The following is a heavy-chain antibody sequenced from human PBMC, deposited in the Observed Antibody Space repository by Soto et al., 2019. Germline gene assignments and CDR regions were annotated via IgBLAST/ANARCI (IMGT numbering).Heavy chain of an antibody. V-gene: IGHV1-69*01. Sequence: QVQLVQSGAAVKKPWSSVKVSCKDSGGTFISYAISWVRQAPGQGLEWMGGIIPIFGTANYAQKFHGRVTITADESTSTAYMELSSLRSEDTCVYYCARCTSVWIRRDCYNVDYWGQGTLVNVSS. J-gene: IGHJ4*02. CDR3: ARCTSVWIRRDCYNVDY. D-gene: IGHD2-21*01. CDR2: IIPIFGTA. CDR1: GGTFISYA.